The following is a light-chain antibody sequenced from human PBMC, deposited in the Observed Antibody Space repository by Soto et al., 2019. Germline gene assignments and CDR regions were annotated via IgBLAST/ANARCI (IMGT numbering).Light chain of an antibody. CDR2: WAS. V-gene: IGKV4-1*01. CDR1: QSVLYTPNNKNY. CDR3: QQYFDTPS. Sequence: DIVMTQSPDSLAVSLGERATINCKSSQSVLYTPNNKNYLTWYQQRPGQPPKMLIDWASTREYGVPDRFSGSGSGTDFTLTISNLQAEDVAVYYCQQYFDTPSFGQGTRLEIK. J-gene: IGKJ5*01.